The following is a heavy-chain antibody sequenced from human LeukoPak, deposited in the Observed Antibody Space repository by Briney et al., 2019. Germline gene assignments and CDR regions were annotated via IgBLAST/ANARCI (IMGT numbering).Heavy chain of an antibody. CDR1: GGTFSSYA. Sequence: GASVKVSCKASGGTFSSYAISWVRQAPGQGLEWMGGIIPISGTANYAQEFQGRVTITADESTSTAYMELSSLRSEDTAVYYCARDLSRTYDPWGQGTLVTVSS. J-gene: IGHJ5*02. V-gene: IGHV1-69*13. CDR2: IIPISGTA. D-gene: IGHD1-14*01. CDR3: ARDLSRTYDP.